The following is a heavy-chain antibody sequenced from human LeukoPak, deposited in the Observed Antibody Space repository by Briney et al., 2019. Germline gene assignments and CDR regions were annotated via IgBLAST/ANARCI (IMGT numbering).Heavy chain of an antibody. CDR3: ARLGGGLEPNWFDP. CDR2: INHSRST. CDR1: GGSFSGYY. Sequence: SETLSLTCAVYGGSFSGYYWSWIRQPPGKGLEWIGEINHSRSTNYNPSLKSRVTISVDTSKNQFSLKLSSVTAADTAVYYCARLGGGLEPNWFDPWGQGTLVTVSS. V-gene: IGHV4-34*01. J-gene: IGHJ5*02. D-gene: IGHD2-15*01.